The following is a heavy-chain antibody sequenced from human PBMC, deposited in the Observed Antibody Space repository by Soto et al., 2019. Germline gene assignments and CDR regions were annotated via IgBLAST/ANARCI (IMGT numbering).Heavy chain of an antibody. Sequence: QITLKESGPTLVEPTQTLTLTCTFSGFSLSTSGVGVGWIRQPPGQALEWLAFVNWNDNKRYSPSLNSRLTITKDTAKNQVVVTRTNMDSVDTGKYYCAHRRPTVITPFDYWGQGTLVTVSS. CDR2: VNWNDNK. CDR3: AHRRPTVITPFDY. CDR1: GFSLSTSGVG. V-gene: IGHV2-5*01. J-gene: IGHJ4*02. D-gene: IGHD4-17*01.